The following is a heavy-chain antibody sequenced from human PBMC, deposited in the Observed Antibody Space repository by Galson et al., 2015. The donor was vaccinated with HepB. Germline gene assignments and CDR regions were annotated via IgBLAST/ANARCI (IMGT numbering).Heavy chain of an antibody. Sequence: SVKVSCKASGGTFSSYTISWVRQAPGQGLEWMGRIIPILGIANYAQKFQGRVTITADKSTSTAYMELSSLRSEDTAVYYCARDGGIGYCSGGSCYSDYYGMDVWGQGTTVTVSS. V-gene: IGHV1-69*04. CDR2: IIPILGIA. CDR1: GGTFSSYT. CDR3: ARDGGIGYCSGGSCYSDYYGMDV. J-gene: IGHJ6*02. D-gene: IGHD2-15*01.